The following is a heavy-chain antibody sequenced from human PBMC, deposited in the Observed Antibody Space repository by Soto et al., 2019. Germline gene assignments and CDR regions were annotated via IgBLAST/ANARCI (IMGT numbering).Heavy chain of an antibody. Sequence: ETLSLTCTVSGGSIRTYYWSWIRQPPGKGLEWIGYVYYSGSTNYNPSLKSRVTISVDTSKNQFSLNLTSVTAADTAVYYCVAGSWLQSYALDIWGQGTKVPVSS. J-gene: IGHJ3*02. V-gene: IGHV4-59*03. D-gene: IGHD3-10*01. CDR2: VYYSGST. CDR3: VAGSWLQSYALDI. CDR1: GGSIRTYY.